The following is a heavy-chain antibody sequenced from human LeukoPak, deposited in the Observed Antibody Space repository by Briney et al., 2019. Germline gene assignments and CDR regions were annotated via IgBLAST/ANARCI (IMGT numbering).Heavy chain of an antibody. CDR2: IKQDGSET. CDR3: ARKTVAGIGFDI. CDR1: GFTFSNYW. J-gene: IGHJ3*02. D-gene: IGHD6-19*01. Sequence: GGSLRLSCAASGFTFSNYWMSWVRQAPGKGLEWVANIKQDGSETYYVDSVKGRFTISRDNAKNSLYLQMNSLRDEDTAVYYCARKTVAGIGFDIWGQGTTVTVSS. V-gene: IGHV3-7*04.